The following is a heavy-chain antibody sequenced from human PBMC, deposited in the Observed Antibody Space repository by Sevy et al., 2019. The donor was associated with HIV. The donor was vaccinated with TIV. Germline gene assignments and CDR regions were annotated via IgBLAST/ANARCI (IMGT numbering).Heavy chain of an antibody. CDR1: GYSFTRYG. D-gene: IGHD2-15*01. CDR2: ISAHNGDT. V-gene: IGHV1-18*01. CDR3: ARDYCSGGSCYGALAY. J-gene: IGHJ4*02. Sequence: ASVKVSCKASGYSFTRYGISWVRQAPGQGLEWMGWISAHNGDTNYAQKFQGRITMTTDTSTSTAYMELRSLRFDDTAVYYCARDYCSGGSCYGALAYWGQGTLVTVSS.